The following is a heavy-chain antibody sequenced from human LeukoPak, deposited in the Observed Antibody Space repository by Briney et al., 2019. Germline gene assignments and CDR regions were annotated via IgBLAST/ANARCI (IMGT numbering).Heavy chain of an antibody. V-gene: IGHV3-74*01. CDR2: INSDGSST. J-gene: IGHJ6*02. CDR1: GFTFSSYW. Sequence: PGGSLRLSSAASGFTFSSYWMHWDRQATGKGLVWVSRINSDGSSTSYADSVKGRFTISRDNAKNTLYLQMNSLRAEDTAVYYCARGGITMIPAPLYGMDVWGQGTTVTVSS. D-gene: IGHD3-22*01. CDR3: ARGGITMIPAPLYGMDV.